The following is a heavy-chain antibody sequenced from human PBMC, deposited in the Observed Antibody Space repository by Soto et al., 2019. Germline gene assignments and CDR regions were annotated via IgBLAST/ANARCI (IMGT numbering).Heavy chain of an antibody. J-gene: IGHJ4*02. D-gene: IGHD3-22*01. CDR3: GRVGHYYDSSGYYYFDY. V-gene: IGHV4-59*01. CDR1: GGSISGYY. Sequence: SETLSLTCTFSGGSISGYYWILIRQPPGKGLEWIGYIYYSGSTNYNPSLKSRVTISVDTSKNQFSLKLSSVTAADTAVYYCGRVGHYYDSSGYYYFDYWGQGTLVTVSS. CDR2: IYYSGST.